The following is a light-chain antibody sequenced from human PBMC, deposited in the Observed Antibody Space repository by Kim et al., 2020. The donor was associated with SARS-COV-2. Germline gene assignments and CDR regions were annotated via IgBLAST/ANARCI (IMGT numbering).Light chain of an antibody. V-gene: IGKV3-11*01. Sequence: TRSLSPGDRATLSCRASQGVSNYLAWYQQKPGQAPRLLIYEASKRAAGIPARFSGSGSGTDFTLTISRLEPGDSAVYFCQQRGSFGQGTRLEIK. CDR2: EAS. CDR3: QQRGS. CDR1: QGVSNY. J-gene: IGKJ5*01.